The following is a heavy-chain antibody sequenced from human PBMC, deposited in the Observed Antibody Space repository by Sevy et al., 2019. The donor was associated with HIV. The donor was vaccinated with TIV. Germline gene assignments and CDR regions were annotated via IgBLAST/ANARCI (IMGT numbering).Heavy chain of an antibody. V-gene: IGHV4-39*02. D-gene: IGHD3-22*01. CDR2: IYYGGST. J-gene: IGHJ4*02. Sequence: SETPSLTCTVSGGSISSSGYYWGWIRQPPGKGLEWIGSIYYGGSTYYNPSLKSRITISVDTSKNHFSLKLSSVTAADTAVYYCARVSMIVVVITDDWGYYFDYWGQRTLVTVSS. CDR1: GGSISSSGYY. CDR3: ARVSMIVVVITDDWGYYFDY.